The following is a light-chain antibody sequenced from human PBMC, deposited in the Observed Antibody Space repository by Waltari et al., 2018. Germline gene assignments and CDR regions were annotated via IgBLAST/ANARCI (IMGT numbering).Light chain of an antibody. V-gene: IGKV4-1*01. Sequence: DIVMTQSPDSLAVSLGERATINCKSSQSVLYSSNNKNYLTWYQQKPGQPPKLLIYWASTRGSGVPDRFSGSASGTDFPLTISSLQAEDVAVYYCQQYYSAPYTFGQGTKLEIK. CDR2: WAS. CDR3: QQYYSAPYT. J-gene: IGKJ2*01. CDR1: QSVLYSSNNKNY.